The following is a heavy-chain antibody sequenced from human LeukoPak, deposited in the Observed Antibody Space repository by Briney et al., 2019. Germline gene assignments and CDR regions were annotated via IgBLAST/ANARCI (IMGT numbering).Heavy chain of an antibody. J-gene: IGHJ4*02. Sequence: GGSLRLSCAASGFTFSSYGMHWVRQAPGKGLEWVAFIRYDGSNKYYADSVKGRFTISRDNSKNTLYLQMNSLRAEDTAVYYCAKDLTAYCGGDCYFDYWGQGTLVTVSS. CDR2: IRYDGSNK. V-gene: IGHV3-30*02. D-gene: IGHD2-21*02. CDR3: AKDLTAYCGGDCYFDY. CDR1: GFTFSSYG.